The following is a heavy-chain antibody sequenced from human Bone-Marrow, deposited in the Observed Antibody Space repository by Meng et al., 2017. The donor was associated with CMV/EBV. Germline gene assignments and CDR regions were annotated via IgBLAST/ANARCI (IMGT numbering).Heavy chain of an antibody. CDR2: IYWNDDK. Sequence: SGATLANPTQTLTLTRTLSGFSLSTRGVGVGWIRQPPGKALEWLALIYWNDDKRYSPSLKSRLTITKDNSKNQVVLTMTNMDPVDTDTYYCAHSDTGTTNYYYYDGMDVWGQGTTVTVSS. D-gene: IGHD1-7*01. J-gene: IGHJ6*02. V-gene: IGHV2-5*01. CDR3: AHSDTGTTNYYYYDGMDV. CDR1: GFSLSTRGVG.